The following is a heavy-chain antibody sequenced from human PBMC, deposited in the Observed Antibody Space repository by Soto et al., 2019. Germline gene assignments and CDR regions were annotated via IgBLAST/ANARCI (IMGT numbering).Heavy chain of an antibody. CDR3: ARLRPRSITMVRGVIITPNSVDY. D-gene: IGHD3-10*01. V-gene: IGHV4-38-2*01. CDR1: GYSISSGYY. CDR2: IYHSGST. J-gene: IGHJ4*02. Sequence: LSLTCAVSGYSISSGYYWGWIRQPPGKGLEWIGSIYHSGSTYYNPSLKSRVTISVDTSKNQFSLKLSSVTAADTAVYYCARLRPRSITMVRGVIITPNSVDYWGQGTLVTVSS.